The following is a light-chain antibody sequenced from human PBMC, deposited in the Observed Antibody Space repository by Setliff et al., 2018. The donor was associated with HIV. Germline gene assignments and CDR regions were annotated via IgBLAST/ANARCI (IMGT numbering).Light chain of an antibody. CDR1: NSNIGAYYD. Sequence: VLTLPPSVSGAPGQRVTISCTGTNSNIGAYYDVNWYQQLPGTAPKLLIYGSSNRPSGVPARFSGFKSGISASLAITGLQAEDEAEYYCQSYDTGLSGLVFGTGTKVTVL. CDR3: QSYDTGLSGLV. V-gene: IGLV1-40*01. J-gene: IGLJ1*01. CDR2: GSS.